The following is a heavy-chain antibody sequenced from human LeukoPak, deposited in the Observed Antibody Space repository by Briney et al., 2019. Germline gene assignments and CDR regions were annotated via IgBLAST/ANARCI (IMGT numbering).Heavy chain of an antibody. Sequence: PSETLSLTCTVSGGSINSYYWSWIRQPPGKGLEWIGYIYHSGSANYKPSLKSRVTISVDTSKNQFSLKLSSVTAADTAVYYCARGGYEGLGNDFRFDPWGQGTLVTVSS. J-gene: IGHJ5*02. V-gene: IGHV4-59*01. CDR3: ARGGYEGLGNDFRFDP. CDR1: GGSINSYY. CDR2: IYHSGSA. D-gene: IGHD3-10*01.